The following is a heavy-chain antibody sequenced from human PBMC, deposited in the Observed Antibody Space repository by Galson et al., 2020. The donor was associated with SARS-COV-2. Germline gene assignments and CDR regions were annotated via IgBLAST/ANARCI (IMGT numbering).Heavy chain of an antibody. J-gene: IGHJ3*02. CDR3: TRVPSNSNSFWDAFDI. Sequence: GGSLRLSCAASGFIFSDSPMHWVRQASGRGLEWVGRIRSKTNSYATTYAASVKGRFTISRDDSKNTAYLQMNSLKIEDTAVYYCTRVPSNSNSFWDAFDIWGQGTMVTVSS. V-gene: IGHV3-73*01. CDR1: GFIFSDSP. CDR2: IRSKTNSYAT. D-gene: IGHD6-6*01.